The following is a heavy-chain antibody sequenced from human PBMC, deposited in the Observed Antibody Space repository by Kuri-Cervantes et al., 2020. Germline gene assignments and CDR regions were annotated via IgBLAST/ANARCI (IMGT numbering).Heavy chain of an antibody. CDR3: AKDTIFGVVPYFDY. CDR1: GFTFDDYA. CDR2: ISWNSGSI. Sequence: GGSLRLSCAASGFTFDDYAMHWVRQAPGKGLEWVSGISWNSGSIGYADSVKGRFTISRDNSKNTLYLQMNSLRAEDTAVYYCAKDTIFGVVPYFDYWGQGTLVTVSS. V-gene: IGHV3-9*01. J-gene: IGHJ4*02. D-gene: IGHD3-3*01.